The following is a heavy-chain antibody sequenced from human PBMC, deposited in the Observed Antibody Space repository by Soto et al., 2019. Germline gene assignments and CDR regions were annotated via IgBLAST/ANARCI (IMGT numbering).Heavy chain of an antibody. D-gene: IGHD4-17*01. CDR3: ARRTTTVVRFDY. J-gene: IGHJ4*02. Sequence: PSETLSLACSVSGVSISSRDDYLGWIRQPPGKGLEWIGTIYYSGTTFYNPSLKSRVTISVDMSKNQFSLKLSSVTAADTAVYYCARRTTTVVRFDYWGRGALVTVSS. V-gene: IGHV4-39*01. CDR2: IYYSGTT. CDR1: GVSISSRDDY.